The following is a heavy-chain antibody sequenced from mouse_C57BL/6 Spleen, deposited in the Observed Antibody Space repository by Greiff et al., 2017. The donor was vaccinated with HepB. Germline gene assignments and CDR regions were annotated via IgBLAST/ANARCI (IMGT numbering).Heavy chain of an antibody. D-gene: IGHD2-4*01. CDR2: IRNKANGYTT. CDR3: ARSGYYDYDEGFAY. V-gene: IGHV7-3*01. J-gene: IGHJ3*01. CDR1: GFTFTDYY. Sequence: EVKLLESGGGLVQPGGSLSLSCAASGFTFTDYYMSWVRQPPGKALEWLGFIRNKANGYTTEYSASVKGRFTISRDNSQSILYLHMNALRAEDSATYYCARSGYYDYDEGFAYWGQGTLVTVSA.